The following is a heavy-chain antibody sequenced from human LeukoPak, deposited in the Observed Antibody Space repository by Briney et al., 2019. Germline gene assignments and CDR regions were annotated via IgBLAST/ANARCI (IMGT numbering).Heavy chain of an antibody. Sequence: SETLSLTCAVYGGSFIGFHWNWIRQPPGKGLEWIGSIYYSGSTYYNPSLKSRVTISVDTSKNQFSLKLSSVTAADTAVYYCARDGGIAARPNYFDYWGQGTLVTVSS. CDR1: GGSFIGFH. D-gene: IGHD6-6*01. J-gene: IGHJ4*02. CDR2: IYYSGST. V-gene: IGHV4-34*01. CDR3: ARDGGIAARPNYFDY.